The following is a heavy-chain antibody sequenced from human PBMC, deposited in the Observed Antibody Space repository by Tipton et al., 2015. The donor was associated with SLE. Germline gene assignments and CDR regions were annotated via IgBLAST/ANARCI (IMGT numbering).Heavy chain of an antibody. CDR3: ARDTGDPSFDF. D-gene: IGHD7-27*01. CDR1: GGSISSYY. J-gene: IGHJ4*02. V-gene: IGHV4-59*06. Sequence: TLSLTCTVSGGSISSYYWSWIRQPPGKGLEWIGYIYYSGSTYYNPSLKSRIIMSVDTAKNQFSLELSSVTAADTAVYYCARDTGDPSFDFWGQGTLVTVSS. CDR2: IYYSGST.